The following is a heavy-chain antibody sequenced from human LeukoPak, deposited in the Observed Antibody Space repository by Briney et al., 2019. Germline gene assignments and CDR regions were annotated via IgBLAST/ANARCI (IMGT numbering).Heavy chain of an antibody. Sequence: ASVKVSCKASGYTFTSYAMNWVRQALGQGLEWMGWINTNTGNPTYAQGFTGRFVFSSDTSVSTAYLQISSLKAEDTAVYYCARATVTDNYYYYYMDAWGKGTTVTVSS. J-gene: IGHJ6*03. CDR3: ARATVTDNYYYYYMDA. V-gene: IGHV7-4-1*02. CDR1: GYTFTSYA. D-gene: IGHD4-11*01. CDR2: INTNTGNP.